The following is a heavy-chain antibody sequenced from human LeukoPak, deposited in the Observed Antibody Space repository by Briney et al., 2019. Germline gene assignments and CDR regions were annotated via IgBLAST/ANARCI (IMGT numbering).Heavy chain of an antibody. CDR3: ARDGYDYGDQVPFDY. CDR2: IYYSGST. V-gene: IGHV4-59*01. CDR1: GGSISSYY. Sequence: SSETLSLTCTVSGGSISSYYWSWIRQPPGKGLEWIGYIYYSGSTNYNPSLKSRVTISVDTSKNQFSLKLSSVTAADTAVYYCARDGYDYGDQVPFDYWSQGTLVTVSS. D-gene: IGHD4-17*01. J-gene: IGHJ4*02.